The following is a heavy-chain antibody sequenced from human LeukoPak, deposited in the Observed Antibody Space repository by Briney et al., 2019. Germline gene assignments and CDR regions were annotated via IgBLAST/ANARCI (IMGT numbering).Heavy chain of an antibody. CDR1: SFTCYCNS. D-gene: IGHD3-10*01. Sequence: PGGSLSFTAAAYSFTCYCNSLKRLRQAPGKGLEWVSYISSSSSTIYYADSVKGRFTISKDNGKNSLYLQLYRLRDAGTGVYYGARPQSGHLFDYWGQGTLVTVSS. CDR3: ARPQSGHLFDY. J-gene: IGHJ4*02. V-gene: IGHV3-48*02. CDR2: ISSSSSTI.